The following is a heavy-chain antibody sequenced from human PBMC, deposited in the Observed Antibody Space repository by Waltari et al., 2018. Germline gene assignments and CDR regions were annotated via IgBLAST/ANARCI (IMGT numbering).Heavy chain of an antibody. CDR2: VDTGDAGT. CDR1: GYTFTDYY. J-gene: IGHJ6*02. Sequence: EVQLVQSGAEVKKPGVTVKISCKVSGYTFTDYYMHWVQQAPGKGREWMGHVDTGDAGTIWAEKLHGRVTIAADTSTDTADMELSSLRSEDTGVYYCATEGNSGYGMDVWGQGTTVTVSS. CDR3: ATEGNSGYGMDV. D-gene: IGHD1-26*01. V-gene: IGHV1-69-2*01.